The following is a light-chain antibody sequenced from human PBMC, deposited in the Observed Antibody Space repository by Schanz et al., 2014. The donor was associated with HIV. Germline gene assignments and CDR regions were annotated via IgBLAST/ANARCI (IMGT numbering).Light chain of an antibody. CDR3: QQYGSSPL. CDR2: GAS. CDR1: QSVRSRY. V-gene: IGKV3-20*01. Sequence: EIVVTQSPGTVSLSPGARAILSCRASQSVRSRYVAWYQQRPGQAPRLLIYGASFRATGIPDRFSGSGSGTDFTLSISRLEPEDFAVYYCQQYGSSPLFGQGTKVEIK. J-gene: IGKJ1*01.